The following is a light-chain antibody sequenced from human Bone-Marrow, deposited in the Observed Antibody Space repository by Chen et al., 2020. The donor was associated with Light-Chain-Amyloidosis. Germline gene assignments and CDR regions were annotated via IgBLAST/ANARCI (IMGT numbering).Light chain of an antibody. CDR1: NIGSTS. J-gene: IGLJ3*02. V-gene: IGLV3-21*02. CDR2: DDS. CDR3: QVWDRRSDRPV. Sequence: SYVLTQPSSVSVAPGQTATIACGGNNIGSTSVHWYQQKPGQAPLLVVYDDSDRPSGIPERLSGSNSGNTATLTISRVEAGDEADYYCQVWDRRSDRPVFGGGTKLTVL.